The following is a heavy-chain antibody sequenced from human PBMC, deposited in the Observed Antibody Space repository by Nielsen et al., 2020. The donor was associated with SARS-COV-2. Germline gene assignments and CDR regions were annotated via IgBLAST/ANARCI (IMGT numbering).Heavy chain of an antibody. CDR2: INSDGSST. J-gene: IGHJ4*02. CDR1: GFTFSSYW. Sequence: GESLKISCAASGFTFSSYWMHWVRQAPGKGLVWVSRINSDGSSTSHADSVKGRFTISRDNAKNTLYLQMNSLRAEDTAVYYCASGALYFDYWGQGTLVTVSS. D-gene: IGHD4/OR15-4a*01. CDR3: ASGALYFDY. V-gene: IGHV3-74*01.